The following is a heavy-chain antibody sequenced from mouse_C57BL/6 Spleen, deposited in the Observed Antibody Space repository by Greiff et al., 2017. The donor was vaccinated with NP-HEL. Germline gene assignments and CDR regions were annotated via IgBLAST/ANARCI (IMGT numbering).Heavy chain of an antibody. J-gene: IGHJ3*01. D-gene: IGHD1-1*01. Sequence: EVQLQQSGPELVKPGASVKISCKASGYTFTDYYMNWVKQSHGKSLEWIGDINPNNGGTSYNQKFKGKATLTVDKSSSTAYMELRSLTSEDSAVYYCASYYGSSPAYWGQGTLVTVSA. CDR2: INPNNGGT. CDR1: GYTFTDYY. CDR3: ASYYGSSPAY. V-gene: IGHV1-26*01.